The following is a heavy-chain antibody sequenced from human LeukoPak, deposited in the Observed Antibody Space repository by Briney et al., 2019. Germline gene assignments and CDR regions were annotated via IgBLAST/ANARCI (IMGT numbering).Heavy chain of an antibody. J-gene: IGHJ4*02. V-gene: IGHV4-34*01. CDR2: INHSGST. CDR1: GGSFSGYY. Sequence: PSETLSLTCAVYGGSFSGYYWSWIRQPPGKGLEWIGEINHSGSTNYNPSLKSRVTISVDTSKNQFSLKLSSVTAADTAVYYCARWGGGFDYWGQGTLVTVSS. CDR3: ARWGGGFDY. D-gene: IGHD3-16*01.